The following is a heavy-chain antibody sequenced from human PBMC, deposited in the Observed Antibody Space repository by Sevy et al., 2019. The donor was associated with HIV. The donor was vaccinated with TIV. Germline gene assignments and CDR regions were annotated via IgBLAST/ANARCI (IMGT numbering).Heavy chain of an antibody. CDR2: FDPQHGET. CDR3: ATVGLRYFSGSSTYQGDRFDP. V-gene: IGHV1-24*01. J-gene: IGHJ5*02. Sequence: ASVKVSCKVSGYTLTKLSIHWVRQAPGKGLEWMGHFDPQHGETIYAERFQGRVTITADTSIDTGYMELSRLTSEDTAVYYCATVGLRYFSGSSTYQGDRFDPWGQGTLVTVSS. CDR1: GYTLTKLS. D-gene: IGHD2-15*01.